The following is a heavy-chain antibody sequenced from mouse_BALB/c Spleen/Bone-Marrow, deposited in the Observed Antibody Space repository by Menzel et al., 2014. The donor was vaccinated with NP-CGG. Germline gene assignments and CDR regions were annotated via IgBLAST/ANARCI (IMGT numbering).Heavy chain of an antibody. CDR3: AKDINYDIYWYFDV. V-gene: IGHV7-3*02. CDR1: GFTFTDYH. Sequence: EVQGVESGGGLAQPGGSLRLSCATSGFTFTDYHMSWVRQPPGKALEWLGFSRNKANGYTTEYSASVKGRFTISRDNSQSILYLQMNTLRAEDSATYYCAKDINYDIYWYFDVWGAGTTVTVSS. D-gene: IGHD2-4*01. J-gene: IGHJ1*01. CDR2: SRNKANGYTT.